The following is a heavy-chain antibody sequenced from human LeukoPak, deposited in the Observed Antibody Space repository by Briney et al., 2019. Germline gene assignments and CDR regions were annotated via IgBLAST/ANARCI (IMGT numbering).Heavy chain of an antibody. CDR3: ARDLGEHGMDV. D-gene: IGHD1-26*01. CDR1: GFTFSSYG. V-gene: IGHV3-33*01. J-gene: IGHJ6*02. CDR2: IWYVGSNK. Sequence: PGRSLRLSCAASGFTFSSYGMHWVRQAPGKGLEWVAVIWYVGSNKYYADSVKGRFTISRDNSKNTLYLQMNSLRAEDTAVYYCARDLGEHGMDVWGQGTTVTVSS.